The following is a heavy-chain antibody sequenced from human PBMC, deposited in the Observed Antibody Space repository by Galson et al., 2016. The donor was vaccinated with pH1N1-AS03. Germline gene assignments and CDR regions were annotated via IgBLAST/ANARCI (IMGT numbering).Heavy chain of an antibody. V-gene: IGHV3-30*02. J-gene: IGHJ4*02. D-gene: IGHD3-3*01. Sequence: SLRLSCAGSGFTFSDAWMTWVRQSPGKGLEWVAFIRYDESIKNYGDSVKGRFSISRDNPTNTVYLEMNTLRPEDTAVYYCVKGGGYSHGFLEYYFDSWGQGTLVTVSS. CDR2: IRYDESIK. CDR3: VKGGGYSHGFLEYYFDS. CDR1: GFTFSDAW.